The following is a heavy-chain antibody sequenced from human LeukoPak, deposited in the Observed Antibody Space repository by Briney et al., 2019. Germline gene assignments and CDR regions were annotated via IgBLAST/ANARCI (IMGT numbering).Heavy chain of an antibody. V-gene: IGHV1-18*01. J-gene: IGHJ4*02. Sequence: ASVKVSCKASGYPFISYGITWVRQAPGQGLEWLGWIGVFSGYTNYAQKLQGRVTMTTDTSTSTAYMELRSLRSDDTAVYYCARDTSGYDLDYWGQGTLVTVSS. CDR1: GYPFISYG. CDR3: ARDTSGYDLDY. CDR2: IGVFSGYT. D-gene: IGHD5-12*01.